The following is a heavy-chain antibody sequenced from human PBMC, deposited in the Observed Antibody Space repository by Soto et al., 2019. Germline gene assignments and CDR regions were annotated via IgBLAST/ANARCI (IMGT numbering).Heavy chain of an antibody. CDR2: INAGNGNT. V-gene: IGHV1-3*01. CDR1: GYTFTSYA. Sequence: GPPVKVSCKASGYTFTSYAMHWVRQAPGQRLEWMGWINAGNGNTKYSQKFQGRVTITRDTSASTAYMELSSLRSEDTAVYYCARVVEHCSGGRCYPENNWFDPWGQGTLVTVSS. CDR3: ARVVEHCSGGRCYPENNWFDP. J-gene: IGHJ5*02. D-gene: IGHD2-15*01.